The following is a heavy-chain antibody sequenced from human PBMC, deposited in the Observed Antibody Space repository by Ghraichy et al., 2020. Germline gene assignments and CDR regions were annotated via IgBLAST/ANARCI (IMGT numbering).Heavy chain of an antibody. J-gene: IGHJ4*02. D-gene: IGHD4-23*01. CDR1: GGSISSYY. CDR2: IYYSGST. Sequence: SQTLSLTCTVSGGSISSYYWSWIRQPPGKGLEWIGYIYYSGSTNYNPSLKSRVTISVDTSKNQFSLKLSSVTAADTAVYYCARGLYGGPIPFDYWGQGTLVTVSS. CDR3: ARGLYGGPIPFDY. V-gene: IGHV4-59*01.